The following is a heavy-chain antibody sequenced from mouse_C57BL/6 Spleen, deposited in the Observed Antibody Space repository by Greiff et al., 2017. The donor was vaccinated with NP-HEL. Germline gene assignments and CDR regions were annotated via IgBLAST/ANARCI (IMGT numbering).Heavy chain of an antibody. CDR3: TRADYGSSYWYFDV. J-gene: IGHJ1*03. CDR2: INPSNGGT. V-gene: IGHV1-53*01. CDR1: GYTFTSYW. Sequence: VQLQQSGTELVKPGASVKLSCKASGYTFTSYWMHWVKQRPGQGLEWIGNINPSNGGTNYNEKFKSKATLTVDNSSSTAYMQLTSLTSEDSAVYYWTRADYGSSYWYFDVWGTGTTVTVSS. D-gene: IGHD1-1*01.